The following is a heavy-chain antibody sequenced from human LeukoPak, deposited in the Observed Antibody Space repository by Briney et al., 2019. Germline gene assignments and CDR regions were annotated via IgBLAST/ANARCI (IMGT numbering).Heavy chain of an antibody. Sequence: GGTLRLSCAASGFTFSSYGMSWVRQAPGKGLEWVAFIRYDGSNKYYADSVKGRFTISRDNSKNTLYLQMNSLRAEDTAVYYCARDLHPRLTGYFDYWGQGTLVTVSS. CDR1: GFTFSSYG. V-gene: IGHV3-30*02. J-gene: IGHJ4*02. CDR2: IRYDGSNK. CDR3: ARDLHPRLTGYFDY. D-gene: IGHD3-16*01.